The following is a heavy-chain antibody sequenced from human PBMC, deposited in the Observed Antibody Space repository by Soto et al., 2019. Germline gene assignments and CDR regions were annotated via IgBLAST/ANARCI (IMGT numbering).Heavy chain of an antibody. D-gene: IGHD3-9*01. J-gene: IGHJ6*02. CDR2: ISYDGSNK. CDR1: GFTFSSYG. V-gene: IGHV3-30*18. Sequence: GGSLRLSCAASGFTFSSYGMHWVRQAPGKGLEWVAVISYDGSNKYYADSVKGRFTISRDNSKNTLYLQMNSLRAEDTAVYYCAKALYFLVASGGYGMDVWGQGTTVTGSS. CDR3: AKALYFLVASGGYGMDV.